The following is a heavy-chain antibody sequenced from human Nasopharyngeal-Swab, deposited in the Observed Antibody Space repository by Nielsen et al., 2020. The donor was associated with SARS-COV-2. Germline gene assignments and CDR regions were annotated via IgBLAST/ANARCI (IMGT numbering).Heavy chain of an antibody. CDR2: TYYRSKWYN. Sequence: SDTLSLTCAISVDSVSSSSAAWNWIRQSPSRGLEWLGRTYYRSKWYNDYAVSVKSRITINPDTSKNQFSLHLNSVTPEDTAVYYCARARGAYGDYYYYYYTDVWGKGTTVTVSS. J-gene: IGHJ6*03. CDR1: VDSVSSSSAA. V-gene: IGHV6-1*01. CDR3: ARARGAYGDYYYYYYTDV. D-gene: IGHD4-17*01.